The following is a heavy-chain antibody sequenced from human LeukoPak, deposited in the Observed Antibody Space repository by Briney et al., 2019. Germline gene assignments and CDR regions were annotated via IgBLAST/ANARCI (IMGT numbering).Heavy chain of an antibody. V-gene: IGHV3-23*01. CDR3: ANGSGSYSSFDY. J-gene: IGHJ4*02. CDR2: ISGSGGST. D-gene: IGHD3-10*01. CDR1: GFTFSSYA. Sequence: GGSLRPSCAASGFTFSSYAMNWVRQAPGKGLEWVSAISGSGGSTYYADSVKGRFTISRDNSKNTLYLQMNSLRAEDTAVYYCANGSGSYSSFDYWGQGTLVTVSS.